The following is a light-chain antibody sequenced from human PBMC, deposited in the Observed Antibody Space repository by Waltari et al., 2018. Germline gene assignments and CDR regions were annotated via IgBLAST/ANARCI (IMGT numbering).Light chain of an antibody. Sequence: QSALTQPASVSGSPGQSITIPCTGTKSDVGFYNYVSWYQQHPGKAPKVIIYDVSQRPSGISNRFSGSKSGNTASLTISGLQADDEADYYCKSYTGTGSWVFGGGTKLTVL. J-gene: IGLJ3*02. CDR1: KSDVGFYNY. CDR2: DVS. V-gene: IGLV2-14*03. CDR3: KSYTGTGSWV.